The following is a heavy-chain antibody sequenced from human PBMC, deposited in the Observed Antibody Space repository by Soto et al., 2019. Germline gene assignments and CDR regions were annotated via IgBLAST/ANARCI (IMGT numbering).Heavy chain of an antibody. CDR3: ARDDLNRGGKYFDY. CDR2: ISTDRGDT. J-gene: IGHJ4*02. V-gene: IGHV1-18*01. CDR1: GYSFTTHD. Sequence: ASVKVSCKASGYSFTTHDITWLRQAPGIGLEWVRGISTDRGDTIYPQNLQGRVTMTTDSSTSTVYMELKSLRSDDTAVYYCARDDLNRGGKYFDYWGQGTLVTVSS. D-gene: IGHD2-15*01.